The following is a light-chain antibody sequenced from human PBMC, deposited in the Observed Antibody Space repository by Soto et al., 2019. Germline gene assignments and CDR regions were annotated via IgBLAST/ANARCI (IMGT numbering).Light chain of an antibody. J-gene: IGLJ2*01. Sequence: QYALTQPASVSGSPGQSITISCTGTTSDVGGYNYVSWYQQHPGKAPKLMIYEVSNRPSGVSNRFSGSKSGNTASLTISGLQAEDEADYYCSSYTSRSTLVVFGGGTTLTVL. CDR3: SSYTSRSTLVV. CDR2: EVS. CDR1: TSDVGGYNY. V-gene: IGLV2-14*01.